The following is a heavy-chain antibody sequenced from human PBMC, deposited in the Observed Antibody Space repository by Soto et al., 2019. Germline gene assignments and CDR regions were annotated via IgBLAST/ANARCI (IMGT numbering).Heavy chain of an antibody. CDR3: ARDIRSTSTYYYDSSGYGGFDY. Sequence: ASVKVSCKASGYTFTSYGISWVRQAPGQGLEWMGWISAYNGNTNYAQKLQGRVTMTTDTSTSTAYMELRSLRSDDTAVYYCARDIRSTSTYYYDSSGYGGFDYWGQGTLVTVSS. J-gene: IGHJ4*02. V-gene: IGHV1-18*01. D-gene: IGHD3-22*01. CDR2: ISAYNGNT. CDR1: GYTFTSYG.